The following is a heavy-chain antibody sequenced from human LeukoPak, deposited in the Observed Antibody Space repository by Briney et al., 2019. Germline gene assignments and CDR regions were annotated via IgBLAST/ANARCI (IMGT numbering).Heavy chain of an antibody. D-gene: IGHD3-10*01. V-gene: IGHV1-2*02. CDR2: INPNSGGT. Sequence: ASVKVSCKASGYTFTGYYMHWVRQAPGQGLEWMGWINPNSGGTNYAQKFQGRVTMTRDTSISTAYMELSRLRSDDTDVYYCARGPIIRGYYYGSGSIAEAFAIWGQGTMVTVSS. CDR3: ARGPIIRGYYYGSGSIAEAFAI. J-gene: IGHJ3*02. CDR1: GYTFTGYY.